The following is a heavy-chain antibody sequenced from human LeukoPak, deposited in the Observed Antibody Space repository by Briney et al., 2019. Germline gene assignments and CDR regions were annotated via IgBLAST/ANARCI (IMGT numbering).Heavy chain of an antibody. CDR1: GGSISSHY. J-gene: IGHJ4*02. CDR2: FSDSGST. V-gene: IGHV4-59*11. CDR3: ARENSGSYREFDY. D-gene: IGHD1-26*01. Sequence: SETLSLTCTVSGGSISSHYWSWIRQPPGKGLEWIGYFSDSGSTIYNPSLKSRVTILGDTSKSQFSLKLSSVTAADTAVFYCARENSGSYREFDYWGQGTLVTVSS.